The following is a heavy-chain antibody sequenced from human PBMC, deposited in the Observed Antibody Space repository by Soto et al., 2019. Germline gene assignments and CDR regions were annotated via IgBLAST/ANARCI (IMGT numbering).Heavy chain of an antibody. Sequence: QLQLQESGSGLVKPSQTLSLTCAVSGGSISSGGYSWSWIRQPPGKGLEWIGYIYHSGSTYYNPTLKRRATISADRAKNQFSLKLSSVTAADTAVYYCAAGGVLPRYYWGQGTLVTVSS. J-gene: IGHJ4*02. CDR2: IYHSGST. CDR1: GGSISSGGYS. CDR3: AAGGVLPRYY. V-gene: IGHV4-30-2*01. D-gene: IGHD2-15*01.